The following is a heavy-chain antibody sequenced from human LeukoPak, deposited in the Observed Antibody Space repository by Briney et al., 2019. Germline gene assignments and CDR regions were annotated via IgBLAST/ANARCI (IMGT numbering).Heavy chain of an antibody. Sequence: QPGGSLRLSCAASGFTFRNYAMHWVRQAPGKGLEWVAVISYDGSNKYYADSVKGRFTISRDNSKNTLYLQMNSLRAEDTAVYYCAKVLPRYVVALFDYWGQGTLVTVSS. V-gene: IGHV3-30*04. CDR2: ISYDGSNK. D-gene: IGHD2-21*01. CDR1: GFTFRNYA. CDR3: AKVLPRYVVALFDY. J-gene: IGHJ4*02.